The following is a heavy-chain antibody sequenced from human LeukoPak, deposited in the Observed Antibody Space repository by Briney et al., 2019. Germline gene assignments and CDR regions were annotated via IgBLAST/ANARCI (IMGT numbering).Heavy chain of an antibody. J-gene: IGHJ4*02. V-gene: IGHV1-18*01. CDR3: ALISYCTTVTCYYLDY. D-gene: IGHD2-8*01. Sequence: GASVKVSCETSGYTFTTYPINWVRQAPGQGPEWMGWITTYNGDTNYAQNLQGRVTMTADTSTSTAYMELRSLRSDDTAVYYCALISYCTTVTCYYLDYWGQGTLVTVSS. CDR1: GYTFTTYP. CDR2: ITTYNGDT.